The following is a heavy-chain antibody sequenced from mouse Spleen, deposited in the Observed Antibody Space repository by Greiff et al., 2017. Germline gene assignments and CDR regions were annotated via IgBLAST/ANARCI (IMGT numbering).Heavy chain of an antibody. D-gene: IGHD1-1*01. V-gene: IGHV5-6*01. J-gene: IGHJ1*01. CDR1: GFTFSSYG. Sequence: VQLKESGGDLVKPGGSLKLSCAASGFTFSSYGMSWVRQTPDKRLEWVATISSGGSYTYYPDSVKGRFTISRDNAKNTLYLQMSSLKSEDTAMYYCARHGIYYYGSSYWYFDVWGAGTTVTVSS. CDR2: ISSGGSYT. CDR3: ARHGIYYYGSSYWYFDV.